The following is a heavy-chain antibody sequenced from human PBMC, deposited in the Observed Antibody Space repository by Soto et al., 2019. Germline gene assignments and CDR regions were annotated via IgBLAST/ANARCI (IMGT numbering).Heavy chain of an antibody. CDR3: ARDAQCGGAPGRRAMDV. CDR2: FSGYNGNT. V-gene: IGHV1-18*04. Sequence: QVHLVQSGAEVKKPGASVKVSCNASVYTFTSDGVSWVRQDPGQRLAWMGGFSGYNGNTNHSQRFRDRVTLSPDTSRSTAYMALRSMRSDDSAVYYCARDAQCGGAPGRRAMDVWGQGTKISVSS. J-gene: IGHJ6*01. CDR1: VYTFTSDG. D-gene: IGHD2-21*01.